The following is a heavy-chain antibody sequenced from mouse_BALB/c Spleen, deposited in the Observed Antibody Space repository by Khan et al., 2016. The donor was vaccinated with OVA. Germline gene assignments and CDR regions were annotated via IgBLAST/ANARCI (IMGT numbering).Heavy chain of an antibody. CDR1: GFSLTNYA. J-gene: IGHJ2*01. Sequence: VELVESGPGLVAPSQSLSITCTVSGFSLTNYAVHWVRQPPGKGLEWLGVIWAGGSTNYNSALLSRLSISKDNSKSQVFLKMNSLQTDDTALYYCARAWVTTTDTFDYWGQGTTLTVSS. CDR3: ARAWVTTTDTFDY. D-gene: IGHD2-13*01. CDR2: IWAGGST. V-gene: IGHV2-9*02.